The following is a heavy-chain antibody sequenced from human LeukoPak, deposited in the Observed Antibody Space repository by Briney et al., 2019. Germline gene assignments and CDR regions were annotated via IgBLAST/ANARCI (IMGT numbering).Heavy chain of an antibody. D-gene: IGHD3-16*01. CDR2: IYNGGNTK. J-gene: IGHJ4*02. CDR1: GFNFRGFG. Sequence: GGSLRLSCAASGFNFRGFGMHWVRQAPGKGPEWVAVIYNGGNTKYYGDSVKGRLTISRDNSKNTLYLQMDSLRPDDTAVYYCVRGDSPRGGYFEYWGQGILVTVSS. CDR3: VRGDSPRGGYFEY. V-gene: IGHV3-30*03.